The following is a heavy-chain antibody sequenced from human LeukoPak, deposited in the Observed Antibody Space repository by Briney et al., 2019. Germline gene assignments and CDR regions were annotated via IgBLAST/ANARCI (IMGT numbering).Heavy chain of an antibody. CDR1: GGSISSSSYY. Sequence: SETLSLTCTVSGGSISSSSYYWGWIRQPPGRGLEWIGSIYYSGSTYYNPSLKSRVTISVDTSKNQFSLKLSSVTAADTAVYYCARYDSGEFDYWGQGTLVIVSS. CDR3: ARYDSGEFDY. CDR2: IYYSGST. V-gene: IGHV4-39*01. D-gene: IGHD3-10*01. J-gene: IGHJ4*02.